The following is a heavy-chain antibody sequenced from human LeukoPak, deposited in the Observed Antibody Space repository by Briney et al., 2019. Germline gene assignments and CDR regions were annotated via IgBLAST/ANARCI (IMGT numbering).Heavy chain of an antibody. Sequence: SETLSLTCTVSDGSISSSSYYWGWIRQPPGKGLEWIGSIYYGSVFYSVSTYYNPSLKSRFTMSGDTSKNQFSLKLSSVTAADTAVYYCARALAGIAAAGTLVWFDPWGQGTLVTVSS. V-gene: IGHV4-39*07. CDR2: IYYGSVFYSVST. CDR3: ARALAGIAAAGTLVWFDP. D-gene: IGHD6-13*01. CDR1: DGSISSSSYY. J-gene: IGHJ5*02.